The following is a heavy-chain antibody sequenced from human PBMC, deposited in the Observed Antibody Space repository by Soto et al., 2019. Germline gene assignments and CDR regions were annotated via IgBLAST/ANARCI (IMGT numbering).Heavy chain of an antibody. V-gene: IGHV3-30*03. CDR3: SRSRPTGRRDYYYYGMDV. CDR1: GFPFSSFG. Sequence: GGSLLASCFVSGFPFSSFGMHWVRQAPGKGLDWVSSISNDGSNQHYADSVKGRFTISRDNSKNTVYLQLNRLRGEDTSVYYCSRSRPTGRRDYYYYGMDVWGQGTTVTVSS. CDR2: ISNDGSNQ. D-gene: IGHD1-1*01. J-gene: IGHJ6*02.